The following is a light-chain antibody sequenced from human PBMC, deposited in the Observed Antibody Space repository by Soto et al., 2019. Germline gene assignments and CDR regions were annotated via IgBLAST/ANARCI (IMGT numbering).Light chain of an antibody. J-gene: IGLJ2*01. V-gene: IGLV2-23*01. CDR3: CSYAGSRTVI. CDR2: EGS. CDR1: STDVGRYNL. Sequence: QPVLTQPASVSGSPGQSITVSCTGTSTDVGRYNLVSWYQQHPGKAPKLIIYEGSKRPPGVSNRFSGSKSGNTASLTISGLQAEDEADYYCCSYAGSRTVIFGGGTKVTVL.